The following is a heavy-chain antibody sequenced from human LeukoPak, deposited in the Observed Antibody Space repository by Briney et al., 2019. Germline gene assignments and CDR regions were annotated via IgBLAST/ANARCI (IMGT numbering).Heavy chain of an antibody. J-gene: IGHJ5*02. CDR1: GGSISTYY. V-gene: IGHV4-59*08. CDR2: IYYSGST. CDR3: ARSPRGTTRFDP. D-gene: IGHD4-17*01. Sequence: SETLSLTCTVSGGSISTYYWSWIRQPPGKGLEWIGYIYYSGSTNYNPSLKSRVTISVDTSKNQFSLKLSSVTAADTAVYYCARSPRGTTRFDPWGQGTLVTVSS.